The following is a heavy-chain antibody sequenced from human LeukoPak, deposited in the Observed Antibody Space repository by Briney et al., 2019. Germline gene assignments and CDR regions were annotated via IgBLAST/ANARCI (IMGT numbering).Heavy chain of an antibody. V-gene: IGHV1-2*02. CDR1: GYTFTDYY. CDR3: AEEERRYDENTYYYYYMAV. J-gene: IGHJ6*03. Sequence: ASVKVSCKASGYTFTDYYIHWVRQAPGQGLEWMGCINPNSGDTKYAQEFQDRVTMTRDTSISTAYMDLIRLRHDDTAVYYCAEEERRYDENTYYYYYMAVWGKGTTVTVSS. CDR2: INPNSGDT. D-gene: IGHD5-12*01.